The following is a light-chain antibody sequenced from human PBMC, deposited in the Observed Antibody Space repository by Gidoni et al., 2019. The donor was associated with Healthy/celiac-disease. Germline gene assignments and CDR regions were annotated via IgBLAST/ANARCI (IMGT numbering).Light chain of an antibody. Sequence: DIQMTQSPSTRSASVGDRVTITCRASQSISSWLAWYQQKPGKAPKLLIYKASSLESGVPSRFSGSGSGTEFTLTISSLQPDDCATYYFQQYNSYSGTFGQGTKVEIK. CDR3: QQYNSYSGT. CDR1: QSISSW. CDR2: KAS. J-gene: IGKJ1*01. V-gene: IGKV1-5*03.